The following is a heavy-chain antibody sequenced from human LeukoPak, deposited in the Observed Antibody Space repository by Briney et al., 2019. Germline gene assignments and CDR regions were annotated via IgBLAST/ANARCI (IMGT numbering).Heavy chain of an antibody. CDR3: AKDIRPDYSNYVYELDAFDI. J-gene: IGHJ3*02. V-gene: IGHV3-9*01. CDR1: GFTFDDYA. D-gene: IGHD4-11*01. CDR2: ISWNSGSI. Sequence: PGGSLRLSCAASGFTFDDYAMHWVRQAPGKGLEWVSGISWNSGSIGYADSVKGRFTISRDNAKNSLYLQMNSLRAEDTALYYCAKDIRPDYSNYVYELDAFDIWGQGTMVTVSS.